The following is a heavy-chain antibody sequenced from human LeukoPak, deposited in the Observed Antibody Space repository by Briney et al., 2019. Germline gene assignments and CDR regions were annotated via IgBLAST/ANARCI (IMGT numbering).Heavy chain of an antibody. D-gene: IGHD2-15*01. CDR3: ARDGGYCSGRSCYYVF. Sequence: PGGSLRLSCAASGFTFSDYYMNWIRQAPGKGLEWVSYISSSSSYTNYADSVKGRFTISRDTAKSSLYLQMNSLRAEDTAVYYCARDGGYCSGRSCYYVFWGQGTLVTVSS. CDR2: ISSSSSYT. CDR1: GFTFSDYY. V-gene: IGHV3-11*06. J-gene: IGHJ4*02.